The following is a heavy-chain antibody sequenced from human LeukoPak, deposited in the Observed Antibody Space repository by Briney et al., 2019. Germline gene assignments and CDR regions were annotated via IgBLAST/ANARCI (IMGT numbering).Heavy chain of an antibody. CDR1: GFTFSGHG. CDR3: AKNGDRGAYCTGGTCYPYFYMDV. V-gene: IGHV3-23*01. CDR2: ITGSGATT. Sequence: GGSLRLSCPASGFTFSGHGLNWLRPAPGRGLEWVSCITGSGATTYYADSLQGRFTISRDNSKNTLYLQMNSLRAEDTAIYYCAKNGDRGAYCTGGTCYPYFYMDVWGKGTTVTI. J-gene: IGHJ6*03. D-gene: IGHD2-15*01.